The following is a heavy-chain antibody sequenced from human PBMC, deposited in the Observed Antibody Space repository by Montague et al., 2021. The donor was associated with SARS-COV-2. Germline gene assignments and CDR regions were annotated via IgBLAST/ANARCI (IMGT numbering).Heavy chain of an antibody. CDR1: GGSISSGSYY. D-gene: IGHD3-22*01. V-gene: IGHV4-61*02. J-gene: IGHJ6*02. CDR3: ARDPPDYYPYLYYGMDV. CDR2: IYTSGGT. Sequence: TLSLTCTVSGGSISSGSYYWSWIRQPAGKGLEWIGRIYTSGGTNYNPSLKSRVTISVDTSKNQFSLKLSSVTAADTAVYYCARDPPDYYPYLYYGMDVWGQGTTVTVSS.